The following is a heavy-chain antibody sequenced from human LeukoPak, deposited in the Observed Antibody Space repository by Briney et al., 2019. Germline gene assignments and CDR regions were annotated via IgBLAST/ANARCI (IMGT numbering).Heavy chain of an antibody. CDR2: IYRSGST. Sequence: SQTLSLTCTVSGGSISSGSYYWGWIRQPPGKGLEWIGSIYRSGSTYYNPSLKSRVTISVDTSKNQFSLKLSSVTAADTAVYYCASLSGTTLSDAFDIWGQGTMVTVSS. J-gene: IGHJ3*02. CDR1: GGSISSGSYY. CDR3: ASLSGTTLSDAFDI. D-gene: IGHD1-7*01. V-gene: IGHV4-39*07.